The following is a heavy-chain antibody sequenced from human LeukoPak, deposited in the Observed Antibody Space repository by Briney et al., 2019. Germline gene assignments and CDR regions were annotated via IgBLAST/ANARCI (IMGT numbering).Heavy chain of an antibody. CDR1: GFTFSSYG. J-gene: IGHJ2*01. D-gene: IGHD6-19*01. CDR2: ISYDGSNK. Sequence: GGSLRLSCAASGFTFSSYGMHWVRQAPGKGLEWVAVISYDGSNKYYADSVKGRFTISRDNSKNTLYLQMNSLRAEDTAVYYCVRDTGWWYFDLWGRGTLVIVSS. V-gene: IGHV3-30*03. CDR3: VRDTGWWYFDL.